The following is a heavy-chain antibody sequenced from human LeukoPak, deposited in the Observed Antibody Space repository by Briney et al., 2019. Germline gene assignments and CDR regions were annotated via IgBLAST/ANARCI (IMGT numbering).Heavy chain of an antibody. Sequence: ASVKVSCKASGYTSTNYPMIWVRQAPGQGLEWMGWINTNTGNPTYAQGFTGRFVFSLDTSVGTTYLQINSLKTEDTAVYYCARGGYSRGQGSPFDYWGQGTLVTVSS. CDR3: ARGGYSRGQGSPFDY. J-gene: IGHJ4*02. D-gene: IGHD6-19*01. CDR2: INTNTGNP. CDR1: GYTSTNYP. V-gene: IGHV7-4-1*02.